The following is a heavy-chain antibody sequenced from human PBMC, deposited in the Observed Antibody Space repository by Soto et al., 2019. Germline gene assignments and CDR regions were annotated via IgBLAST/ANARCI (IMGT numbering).Heavy chain of an antibody. Sequence: GASVKVSCKASGYTVTSYYMHWVRQAPGHGLAWMGIINPSGGSTSYAPKFQGRVTMTRDTSTSTVYVGLSSLRSEDTAVYYCARDKRRDYDFWTRRRYYYGMDVWGQGTTVTVSS. V-gene: IGHV1-46*01. CDR3: ARDKRRDYDFWTRRRYYYGMDV. CDR1: GYTVTSYY. D-gene: IGHD3-3*01. CDR2: INPSGGST. J-gene: IGHJ6*02.